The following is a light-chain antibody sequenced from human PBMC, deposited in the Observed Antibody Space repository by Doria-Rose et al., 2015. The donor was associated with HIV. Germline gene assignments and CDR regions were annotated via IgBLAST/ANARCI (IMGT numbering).Light chain of an antibody. J-gene: IGKJ5*01. CDR3: QQYGSSRGS. Sequence: TQPPGTLSLSPGERATLSCRASQRVKSSYLAWYQQKPGQAPRLLIYDASTRATGIPDRFSGSGSRTDFTLTSSRLEPEDVAVYYCQQYGSSRGSFGQGTRLEIK. V-gene: IGKV3-20*01. CDR1: QRVKSSY. CDR2: DAS.